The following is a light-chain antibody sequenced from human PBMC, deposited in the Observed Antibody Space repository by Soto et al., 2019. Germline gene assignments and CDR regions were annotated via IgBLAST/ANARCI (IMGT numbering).Light chain of an antibody. CDR3: YSSTSSNTYG. Sequence: QSALTQPPSVSGSPGQSVTISCSGTSSDVGSYNRVSWYQQAPGTAPKVMIYEVSNRPSGVPDRFSGSKSGNTASLTISGLQPEGEADYYCYSSTSSNTYGFGTGTKVTVL. CDR2: EVS. CDR1: SSDVGSYNR. V-gene: IGLV2-18*02. J-gene: IGLJ1*01.